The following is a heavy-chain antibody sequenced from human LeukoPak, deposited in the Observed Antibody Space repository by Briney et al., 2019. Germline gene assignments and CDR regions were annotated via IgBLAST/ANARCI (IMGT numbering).Heavy chain of an antibody. J-gene: IGHJ4*02. CDR2: ISSSGSTI. V-gene: IGHV3-48*03. D-gene: IGHD6-19*01. CDR3: ARVGDSSGWFYYFDY. CDR1: GFTFSSYE. Sequence: PGGSLRLSCAASGFTFSSYEMNWVRQAPGKGLEWVSYISSSGSTIYYADSVKGRFTISRDNAKNSLYLQMNSLRAEDTAVYYCARVGDSSGWFYYFDYWGQGTLVTVSS.